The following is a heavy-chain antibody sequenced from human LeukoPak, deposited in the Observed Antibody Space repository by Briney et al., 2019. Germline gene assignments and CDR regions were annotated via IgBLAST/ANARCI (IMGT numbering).Heavy chain of an antibody. J-gene: IGHJ4*01. CDR3: ARDNDKVVDH. Sequence: ASVKVSCKTSGYTFSNYGISWVRQAPGQGLEWMGWITAYNGNRLYAQRFQGRITLTTDTSTSTSYMELRSLEYDDTATYYCARDNDKVVDHWGQGTLVTVS. V-gene: IGHV1-18*01. CDR1: GYTFSNYG. D-gene: IGHD1-1*01. CDR2: ITAYNGNR.